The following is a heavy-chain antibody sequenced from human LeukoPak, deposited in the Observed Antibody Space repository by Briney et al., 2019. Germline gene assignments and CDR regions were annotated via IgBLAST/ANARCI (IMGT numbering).Heavy chain of an antibody. D-gene: IGHD6-19*01. CDR1: GYTFTGYY. Sequence: ASVKVSCKASGYTFTGYYMHWVRQAPGQGLEWMGWINPNSGGTNYAQKFQGRVTMTRDTSISTAYMELSRLRSDDTAMYYCARDRITMRPSSGWRARGYNWFDPWGQGTLVTVSS. V-gene: IGHV1-2*02. CDR3: ARDRITMRPSSGWRARGYNWFDP. J-gene: IGHJ5*02. CDR2: INPNSGGT.